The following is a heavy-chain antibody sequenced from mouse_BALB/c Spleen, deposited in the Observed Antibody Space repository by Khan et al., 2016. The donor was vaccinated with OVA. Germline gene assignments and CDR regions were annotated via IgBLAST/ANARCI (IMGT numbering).Heavy chain of an antibody. CDR3: ARDRNGYFDD. D-gene: IGHD1-1*02. CDR2: IWSGGIT. V-gene: IGHV2-2*02. J-gene: IGHJ2*01. Sequence: VQLQESGPGLVQPSQSLSIICTVFGFSLTNHGVHLVRPSPGKGLEWQGMIWSGGITDYNATFISRLTISKDNPRSQVFLHMNSLQASDAAIYYCARDRNGYFDDWGQGTTLTVSS. CDR1: GFSLTNHG.